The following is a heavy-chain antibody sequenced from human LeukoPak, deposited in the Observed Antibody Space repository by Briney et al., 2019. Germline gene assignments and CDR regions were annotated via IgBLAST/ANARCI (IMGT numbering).Heavy chain of an antibody. V-gene: IGHV4-31*03. Sequence: SETLSLTCTVSGGSISSGGYYWSWLRQHPGKGLEWIGYIYYSGSTYYNPSLKSRVTISVDTTKNQFSLKLSSVTAADTAVYYCAREFRRDWFDPWGQGTLVTVSS. CDR2: IYYSGST. CDR1: GGSISSGGYY. CDR3: AREFRRDWFDP. J-gene: IGHJ5*02.